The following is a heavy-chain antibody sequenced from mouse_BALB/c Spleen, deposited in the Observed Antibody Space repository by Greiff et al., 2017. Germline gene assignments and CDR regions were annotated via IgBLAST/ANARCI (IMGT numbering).Heavy chain of an antibody. CDR2: ISYDGSN. CDR1: GYSITSGYY. CDR3: ARGGSSFFDY. Sequence: EVKLEESGPGLVKPSQSLSLTCSVTGYSITSGYYWNWIRQFPGNKLEWMGYISYDGSNNYNPSLKNRISITRDTSKNQFFLKLNSVTTEDTGTYYCARGGSSFFDYWGQGTTLTVSS. D-gene: IGHD1-1*01. V-gene: IGHV3-6*02. J-gene: IGHJ2*01.